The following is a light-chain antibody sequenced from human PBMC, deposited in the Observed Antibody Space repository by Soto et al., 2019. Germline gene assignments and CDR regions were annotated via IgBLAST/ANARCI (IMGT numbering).Light chain of an antibody. CDR2: LGS. CDR3: MQGLHSTFP. CDR1: RILLHSNGYNY. J-gene: IGKJ5*01. V-gene: IGKV2-28*01. Sequence: EIVMTQSQLSLPVTPVGPSSISFSASRILLHSNGYNYLDWYLQKPGQSPQLLIYLGSSRASGVPDRVSGSGSGTDFTLKIGRVEAEDVGIYYCMQGLHSTFPFGQGTRLEIK.